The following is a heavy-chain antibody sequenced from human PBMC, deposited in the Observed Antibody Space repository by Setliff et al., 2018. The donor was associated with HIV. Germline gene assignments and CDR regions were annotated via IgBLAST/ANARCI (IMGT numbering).Heavy chain of an antibody. CDR3: ARVWLHFGDDIPRFDP. CDR1: GYSVNSDYN. CDR2: VYHSGST. Sequence: SETLSLTCAVSGYSVNSDYNWGWIRQPPGKGLKSPGRELEWIGHVYHSGSTYYNPSLRSRVTMSVDTSKNQFSLKLTSVTAADAAVYFCARVWLHFGDDIPRFDPWGQGILVTVSS. V-gene: IGHV4-38-2*01. D-gene: IGHD4-17*01. J-gene: IGHJ5*02.